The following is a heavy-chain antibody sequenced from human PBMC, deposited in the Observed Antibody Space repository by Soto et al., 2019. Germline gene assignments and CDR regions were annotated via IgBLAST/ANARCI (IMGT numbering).Heavy chain of an antibody. V-gene: IGHV1-18*04. Sequence: WASVKVSCKASGYTFTSYGISWVRQAPGQGLEWMGWISAYNGNTNYAQKLQGRVTMTTDTSTSTAYMELRSLRSDDTAVYYCARGLTKYCSGGSCYLFDYWGQGTLVTVSS. D-gene: IGHD2-15*01. CDR1: GYTFTSYG. J-gene: IGHJ4*02. CDR2: ISAYNGNT. CDR3: ARGLTKYCSGGSCYLFDY.